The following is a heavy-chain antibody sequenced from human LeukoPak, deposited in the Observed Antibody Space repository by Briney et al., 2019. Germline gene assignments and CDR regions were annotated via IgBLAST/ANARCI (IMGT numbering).Heavy chain of an antibody. CDR3: AGRGSSSGTFDV. CDR1: GDSISNLDYY. J-gene: IGHJ3*01. CDR2: IYTSGGT. Sequence: PSETLSLTCTVSGDSISNLDYYWTWIRQPAGKRLEWIGRIYTSGGTNYNPSLKSRVTMSVDKSKNQISLNLASLTAADTALYYCAGRGSSSGTFDVWGPGTFVPVSS. D-gene: IGHD2-2*01. V-gene: IGHV4-61*02.